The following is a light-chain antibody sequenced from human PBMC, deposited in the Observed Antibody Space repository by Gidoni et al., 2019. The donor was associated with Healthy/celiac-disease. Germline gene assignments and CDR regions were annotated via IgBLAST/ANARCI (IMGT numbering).Light chain of an antibody. V-gene: IGLV1-44*01. CDR3: AAWDDSLNGIVV. CDR1: SSNSGSNT. CDR2: SNN. J-gene: IGLJ2*01. Sequence: QSVLTQPPSASETPAQRVTISCSGSSSNSGSNTVNWYQQLPGTAPKLLIYSNNQRPSGVPDRCSGSKSGTSASLAISGLQSEDEADYYCAAWDDSLNGIVVFGGGTKLTVL.